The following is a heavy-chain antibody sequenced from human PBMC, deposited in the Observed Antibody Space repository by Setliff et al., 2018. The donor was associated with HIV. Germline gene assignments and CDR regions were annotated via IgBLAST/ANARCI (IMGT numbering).Heavy chain of an antibody. Sequence: ASVKVSCKASGYTFSHNTIHWVRQAPGKRLEWMGWISAYNGNTNYAQKLQGRVTMTTDTSTSTAYMELRSLRSDDTAVYYCARPYNFWSGFPDAFDIWGQGTMVTVSS. D-gene: IGHD3-3*01. V-gene: IGHV1-18*01. CDR3: ARPYNFWSGFPDAFDI. CDR2: ISAYNGNT. CDR1: GYTFSHNT. J-gene: IGHJ3*02.